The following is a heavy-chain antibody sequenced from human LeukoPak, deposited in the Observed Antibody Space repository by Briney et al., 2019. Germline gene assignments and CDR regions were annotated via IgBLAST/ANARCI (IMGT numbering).Heavy chain of an antibody. Sequence: GSSVKVSCKASGGTFSSYAISWVRQAPGQGLEWMGGIIPIFGTANYAQKFQGRVTITTDESTSTAYMELSSLRSEDTAVYYCARAITGTPHRYYYYYMDVWGKGTTVTVSS. D-gene: IGHD1/OR15-1a*01. CDR3: ARAITGTPHRYYYYYMDV. V-gene: IGHV1-69*05. CDR2: IIPIFGTA. J-gene: IGHJ6*03. CDR1: GGTFSSYA.